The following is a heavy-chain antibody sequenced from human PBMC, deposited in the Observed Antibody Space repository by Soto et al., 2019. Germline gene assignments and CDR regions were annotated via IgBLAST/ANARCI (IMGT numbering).Heavy chain of an antibody. D-gene: IGHD1-1*01. V-gene: IGHV3-74*01. Sequence: EVQLVESGGGLDQPGGSRRLSCAASGFTFSGYWMHWVRQAPGKGLVWVSRIDGDGSRTNYADSVKGRFTISRDNAKNTLYLQMNSLRAEDTAVYYCARELASYNDYWGQGTLVTVSS. CDR3: ARELASYNDY. CDR1: GFTFSGYW. J-gene: IGHJ4*02. CDR2: IDGDGSRT.